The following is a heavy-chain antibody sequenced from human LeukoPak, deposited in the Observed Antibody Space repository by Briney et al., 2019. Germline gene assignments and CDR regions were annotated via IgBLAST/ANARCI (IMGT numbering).Heavy chain of an antibody. CDR3: ARSLRFLEWLTAFDI. J-gene: IGHJ3*02. D-gene: IGHD3-3*01. Sequence: ASVKVSCKASGYTFTSYDINWVRQATGQGLEWMGWMNPNSGNTGYAQKFQGRVTMTTDTSTSTAYMELRSLRSDDTAVYYCARSLRFLEWLTAFDIWGQGTMVTVSS. V-gene: IGHV1-8*01. CDR2: MNPNSGNT. CDR1: GYTFTSYD.